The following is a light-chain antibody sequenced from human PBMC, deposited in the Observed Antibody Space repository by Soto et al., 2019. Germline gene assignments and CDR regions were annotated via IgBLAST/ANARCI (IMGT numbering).Light chain of an antibody. J-gene: IGKJ4*01. V-gene: IGKV3-20*01. CDR2: GAS. CDR1: QSLSSGY. CDR3: PQYGGSPRVT. Sequence: ETVLTQSPGTLSLSPGERATLSCRASQSLSSGYLAWYQQRPGQAPRLLISGASSRAPGIPDRFSGTGSGTEFTLTISRLEPEDFAVYYCPQYGGSPRVTFGGGTKVEIK.